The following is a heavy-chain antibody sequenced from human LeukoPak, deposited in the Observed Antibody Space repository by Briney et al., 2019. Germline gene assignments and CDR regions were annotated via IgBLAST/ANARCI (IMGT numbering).Heavy chain of an antibody. J-gene: IGHJ5*02. Sequence: PSETLSLTCTVSGGSIRSSSIYFWSWIRQPPGKGLEWIATIYYNGSTYYSPSLKSRVTMSVDTSKNQFSLKLSSVTAADTAVYYCASRGPWFDPWGQGTLVTVSS. CDR1: GGSIRSSSIYF. V-gene: IGHV4-39*07. CDR2: IYYNGST. CDR3: ASRGPWFDP.